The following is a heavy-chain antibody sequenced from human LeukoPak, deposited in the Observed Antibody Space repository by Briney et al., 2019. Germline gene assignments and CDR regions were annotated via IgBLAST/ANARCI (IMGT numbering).Heavy chain of an antibody. Sequence: SVKVSCKAPGGTFSSYAISWLRQAPGQGLEWMGGIIPIFGTANYAQKFQGRVTITTDESTSTAYMELSSLRSEDTAVYYCARSSYDFWSGYLYYYYYYYMDVWGKGTTVTVSS. D-gene: IGHD3-3*01. CDR1: GGTFSSYA. CDR2: IIPIFGTA. V-gene: IGHV1-69*05. J-gene: IGHJ6*03. CDR3: ARSSYDFWSGYLYYYYYYYMDV.